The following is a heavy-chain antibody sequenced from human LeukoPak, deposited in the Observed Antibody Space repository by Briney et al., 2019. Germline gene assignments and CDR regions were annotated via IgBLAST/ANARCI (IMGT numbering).Heavy chain of an antibody. J-gene: IGHJ4*02. V-gene: IGHV4-59*01. CDR3: ASTYYYDSSGYYLDY. CDR2: IYYSGST. Sequence: SETLSLTCTVSGGSISSYYWSWIRQPPGKGLEWIGYIYYSGSTNYNPSLKSRVTISVDTSKNQFSLKLSSVTAADTAEYYCASTYYYDSSGYYLDYWGQGTLVTVSS. D-gene: IGHD3-22*01. CDR1: GGSISSYY.